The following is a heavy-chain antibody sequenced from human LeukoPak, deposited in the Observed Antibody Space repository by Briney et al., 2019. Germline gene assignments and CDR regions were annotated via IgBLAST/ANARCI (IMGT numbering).Heavy chain of an antibody. V-gene: IGHV3-30*04. CDR3: ARDPAAAGFDY. J-gene: IGHJ4*02. CDR1: GFTFSSYS. Sequence: GRSLRLSCAASGFTFSSYSVHWVRQAPGKGLEWVAVISYDGSDKNYADSVKGRFTISRDNYKNTLFLQMNSLRGEDTAVYYCARDPAAAGFDYWGQGTLVTVSS. CDR2: ISYDGSDK. D-gene: IGHD6-13*01.